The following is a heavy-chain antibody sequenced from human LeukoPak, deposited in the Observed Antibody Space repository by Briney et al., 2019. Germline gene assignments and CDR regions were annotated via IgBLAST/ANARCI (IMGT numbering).Heavy chain of an antibody. D-gene: IGHD3-10*01. J-gene: IGHJ6*04. CDR3: ARDGSGLLWFGESQGVPGMDV. Sequence: ASVKVSCKASGGTFSSYAVSWVRQAPGQGLEWMGGIIPIFGTANYAQKFQGRVTITADESTSTAYMGLSSLRSEDTAVYYCARDGSGLLWFGESQGVPGMDVWGKGTTVTISS. CDR1: GGTFSSYA. CDR2: IIPIFGTA. V-gene: IGHV1-69*13.